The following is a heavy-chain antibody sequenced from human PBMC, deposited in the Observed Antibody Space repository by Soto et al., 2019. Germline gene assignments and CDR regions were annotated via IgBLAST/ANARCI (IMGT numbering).Heavy chain of an antibody. D-gene: IGHD5-18*01. Sequence: GGSLRLSCTASGFTFGDYAMSWFRQAPGKGLEWVGFIRSKAYGGTTEYAASVKGRFTISRDDSKSIAYLQMNSLKTEDTAVYYGTRRKHRYGPSTVDWGKGTLVTVDS. CDR1: GFTFGDYA. CDR3: TRRKHRYGPSTVD. V-gene: IGHV3-49*03. CDR2: IRSKAYGGTT. J-gene: IGHJ4*02.